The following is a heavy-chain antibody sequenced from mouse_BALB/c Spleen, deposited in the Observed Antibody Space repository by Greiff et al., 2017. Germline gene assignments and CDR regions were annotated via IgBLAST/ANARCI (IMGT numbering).Heavy chain of an antibody. CDR3: ARHGPFAY. CDR2: INPSTGYT. CDR1: GYTFTSYW. J-gene: IGHJ3*01. V-gene: IGHV1-7*01. D-gene: IGHD1-2*01. Sequence: QVHVKQSGAELAKPGASVKMSCKASGYTFTSYWMHWVKQRPGQGLEWIGYINPSTGYTEYNQKFKDKATLTADKSSSTAYMQLSSLTSEDSAVYYCARHGPFAYWGQGTLVTVSA.